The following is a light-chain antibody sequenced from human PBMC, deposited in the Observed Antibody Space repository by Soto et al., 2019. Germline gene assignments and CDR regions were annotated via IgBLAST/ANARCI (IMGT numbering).Light chain of an antibody. J-gene: IGLJ2*01. V-gene: IGLV2-8*01. Sequence: QSALTQPPSASGSPGQSVTISCTGTSSDVGGYNYVSWYQQHPGKAPKLMIYEVSKRPSGVPDRFSGSKSGNTASLTVSGLQAEDEDDYYCSSYAGSNNWVVFGGGTKLTVL. CDR2: EVS. CDR1: SSDVGGYNY. CDR3: SSYAGSNNWVV.